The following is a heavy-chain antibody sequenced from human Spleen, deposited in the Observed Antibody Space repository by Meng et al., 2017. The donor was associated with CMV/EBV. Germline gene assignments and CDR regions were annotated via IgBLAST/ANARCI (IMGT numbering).Heavy chain of an antibody. D-gene: IGHD6-13*01. CDR3: AREMGTRSSHGMDV. V-gene: IGHV1-18*01. Sequence: ASVKVSCKASGYIFINHGISWVRQAPGQGLEWMGWISGYDGNTNYAQKFQDRVTITIGTSQSTGYMELRSLRSDDTAVYYCAREMGTRSSHGMDVWGQGTTVTVSS. CDR2: ISGYDGNT. CDR1: GYIFINHG. J-gene: IGHJ6*02.